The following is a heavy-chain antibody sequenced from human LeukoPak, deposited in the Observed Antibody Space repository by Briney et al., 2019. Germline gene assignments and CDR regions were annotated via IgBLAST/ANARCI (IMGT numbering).Heavy chain of an antibody. J-gene: IGHJ6*02. CDR2: IYYSGST. D-gene: IGHD3-3*01. Sequence: PSETLSLTCTVSGGSISSSSYYWGWIRQPPGKGLEWIGSIYYSGSTHYNPSLKSRVTISVDTSKNQFSLKLGSVTAADTAVYYCARGNRKFTIRYYYYGMDVWGQGTTVTVSS. CDR1: GGSISSSSYY. V-gene: IGHV4-39*07. CDR3: ARGNRKFTIRYYYYGMDV.